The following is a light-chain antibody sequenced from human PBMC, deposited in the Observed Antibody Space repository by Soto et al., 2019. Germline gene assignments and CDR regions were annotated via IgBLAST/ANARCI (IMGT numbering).Light chain of an antibody. J-gene: IGLJ2*01. CDR2: DSN. CDR3: GTWDSSLSAVV. CDR1: RSNIGNNY. V-gene: IGLV1-51*01. Sequence: QSALTQPPSVSAAPGQKVTISCSGSRSNIGNNYVSWYQQLPGTAPKLLIYDSNKRPSGIPDRFSGSKSGTSATLGITGLQTGDEADYYCGTWDSSLSAVVFGGGTKLTVL.